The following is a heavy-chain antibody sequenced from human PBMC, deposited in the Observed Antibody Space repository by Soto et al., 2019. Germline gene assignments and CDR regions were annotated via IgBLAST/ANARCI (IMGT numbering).Heavy chain of an antibody. Sequence: QVQLVQSGAEVKKPGSSVKVSCKASGGTFSSYAISWVRQAPGQGLEWMGGIIPIFGTANYAQKFQGRVTITADESTSTAYMELSSLRSEDTAVYYCARRAPGWSLWPDDYGSGSPDWYFDLWGRGTLVTVSS. D-gene: IGHD3-10*01. CDR3: ARRAPGWSLWPDDYGSGSPDWYFDL. CDR1: GGTFSSYA. V-gene: IGHV1-69*12. J-gene: IGHJ2*01. CDR2: IIPIFGTA.